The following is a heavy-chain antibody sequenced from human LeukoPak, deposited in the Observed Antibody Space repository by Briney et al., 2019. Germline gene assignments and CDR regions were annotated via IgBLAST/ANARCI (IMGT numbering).Heavy chain of an antibody. J-gene: IGHJ4*02. CDR3: ARDGDGATGSYYYFFDY. CDR2: INPNSGGT. D-gene: IGHD1-26*01. CDR1: GYTFTGYY. V-gene: IGHV1-2*02. Sequence: ASVKVSCKASGYTFTGYYMHWVRQAPGQGLEWMGWINPNSGGTNYAQKFQGRVTMTRDTSIGTAYMELSRLRSDDTAVYYCARDGDGATGSYYYFFDYWGQGTLVTVSS.